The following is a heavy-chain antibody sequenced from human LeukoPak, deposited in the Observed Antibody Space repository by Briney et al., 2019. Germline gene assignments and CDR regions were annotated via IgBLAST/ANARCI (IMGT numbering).Heavy chain of an antibody. J-gene: IGHJ4*02. CDR3: ARVSYSYGLYYFDY. V-gene: IGHV4-31*03. CDR1: GGSISSGNYF. D-gene: IGHD5-18*01. Sequence: SETLSLTCTVSGGSISSGNYFWTWIRQHSGKGLEWIGYISYSGSTYNNPSLKSRVSISVDTSKNQFSLKLSSVTAADTAVYYCARVSYSYGLYYFDYWGQGTLVTVSS. CDR2: ISYSGST.